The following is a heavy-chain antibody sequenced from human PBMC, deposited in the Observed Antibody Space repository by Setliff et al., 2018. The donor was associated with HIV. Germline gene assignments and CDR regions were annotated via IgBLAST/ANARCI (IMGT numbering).Heavy chain of an antibody. Sequence: SETLSLTCAAYGGSFSDYYWSWIRQPPGKGLEWIGEINHSGRTIQSPSLGSRVTISIDTSKNQFSLKLSSVTAADTAVFYCARGGYSYGFGRHRAYFQYWGQGTQVTVSS. CDR2: INHSGRT. D-gene: IGHD5-18*01. CDR1: GGSFSDYY. J-gene: IGHJ1*01. V-gene: IGHV4-34*01. CDR3: ARGGYSYGFGRHRAYFQY.